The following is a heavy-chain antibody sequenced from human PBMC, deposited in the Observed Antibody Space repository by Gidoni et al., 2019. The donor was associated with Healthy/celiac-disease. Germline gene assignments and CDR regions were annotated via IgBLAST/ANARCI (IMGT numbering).Heavy chain of an antibody. D-gene: IGHD3-16*01. Sequence: QVQLVQSGAEVKTPGSSVKVSCKASGGTFSSYALSWVRQAPGQGLEWMGGIIPIFGTAKYEQKVQGRVTITEDKSTSTAYMELSSRRSEDKAVYYCASRGSGQPLESDWGQGTLVTVSS. V-gene: IGHV1-69*06. CDR1: GGTFSSYA. CDR2: IIPIFGTA. CDR3: ASRGSGQPLESD. J-gene: IGHJ4*02.